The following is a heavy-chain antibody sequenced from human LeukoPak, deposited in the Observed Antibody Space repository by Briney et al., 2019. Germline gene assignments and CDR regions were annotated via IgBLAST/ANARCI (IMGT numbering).Heavy chain of an antibody. CDR1: GYTFTGYY. J-gene: IGHJ5*02. V-gene: IGHV1-2*06. CDR3: ARDRRTYCSSTSCYPRGMNWFDP. CDR2: INPNSGGT. D-gene: IGHD2-2*01. Sequence: GASVKVSCKASGYTFTGYYMHWVRQAPGQGLEWMGRINPNSGGTNYAQKFQGRVTMTRDPSISTAYMELSRLRSDDTAVYYCARDRRTYCSSTSCYPRGMNWFDPWGQGTLVTVSS.